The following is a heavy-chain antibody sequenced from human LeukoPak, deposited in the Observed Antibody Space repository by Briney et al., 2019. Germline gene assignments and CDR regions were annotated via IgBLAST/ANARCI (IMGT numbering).Heavy chain of an antibody. Sequence: GGSLRLSCAASGFTLRSYWMHWVRQAPGKGLEWVSFISSSSSYIYYADSVKGRFTISRDNAKNSLYLQMNSLRAEDTAVYYCARAPGYRSFLDYWGQGTLVTVSS. J-gene: IGHJ4*02. V-gene: IGHV3-21*01. CDR3: ARAPGYRSFLDY. CDR2: ISSSSSYI. CDR1: GFTLRSYW. D-gene: IGHD6-13*01.